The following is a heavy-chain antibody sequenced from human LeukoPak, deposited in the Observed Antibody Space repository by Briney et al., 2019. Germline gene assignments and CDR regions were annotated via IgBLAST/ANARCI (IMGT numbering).Heavy chain of an antibody. CDR2: IDHTGTT. V-gene: IGHV4-59*12. Sequence: SETLSLTCSVSDDSITIYYWTWIRQPPGKGLEWIGYIDHTGTTNYNPSLNSRVTISVDTSKNQFSLKLSSVTAADTAVYYCARGYCSSTSCYNFDYWGQGTLVTVSS. CDR1: DDSITIYY. J-gene: IGHJ4*02. CDR3: ARGYCSSTSCYNFDY. D-gene: IGHD2-2*01.